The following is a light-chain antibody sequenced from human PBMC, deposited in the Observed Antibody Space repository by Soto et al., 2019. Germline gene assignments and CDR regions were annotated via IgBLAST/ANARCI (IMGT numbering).Light chain of an antibody. Sequence: DIQMAQSPSSVSASVRERVTITFRASQSISSYLNWYQQKPGKAPKLLIYAAPSLQSGVPSRFSGSGSGTDFTLTISSLQPEDFATYYCQQSYSTPITFGQGTRLEI. J-gene: IGKJ5*01. CDR1: QSISSY. CDR3: QQSYSTPIT. CDR2: AAP. V-gene: IGKV1-39*01.